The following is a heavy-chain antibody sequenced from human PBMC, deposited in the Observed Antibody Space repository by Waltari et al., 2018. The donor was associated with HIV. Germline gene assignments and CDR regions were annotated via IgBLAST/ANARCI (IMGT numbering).Heavy chain of an antibody. V-gene: IGHV3-48*01. Sequence: EVHLVESGGGLVPLGGSLRLLCSAVVAPCSGFSMNWVSQAPGKGLEWISYISSRNSTMFYSDSVKGRFTISRDNAKNSLYLEMTNLRVEDTAVYYCATDFWSGHPDYWGQGTLVTVSS. CDR1: VAPCSGFS. CDR2: ISSRNSTM. CDR3: ATDFWSGHPDY. D-gene: IGHD3-3*01. J-gene: IGHJ4*02.